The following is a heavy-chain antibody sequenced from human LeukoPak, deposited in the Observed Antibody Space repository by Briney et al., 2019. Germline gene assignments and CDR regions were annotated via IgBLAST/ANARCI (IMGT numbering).Heavy chain of an antibody. V-gene: IGHV3-66*01. CDR1: GFTVSSNY. CDR2: IYSGGST. D-gene: IGHD5-24*01. CDR3: ARDGYNLNYFDY. J-gene: IGHJ4*02. Sequence: GSLRLSCAASGFTVSSNYMSWVRQAPGKGLEWVSVIYSGGSTYYADSVKGRFTISRDTSKNTLYLQMNSLRAEDTAVYYCARDGYNLNYFDYWGQGTLVTVSS.